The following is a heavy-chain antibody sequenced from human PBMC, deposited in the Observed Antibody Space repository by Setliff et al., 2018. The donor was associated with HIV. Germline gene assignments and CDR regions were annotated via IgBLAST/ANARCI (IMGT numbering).Heavy chain of an antibody. Sequence: PSETLSLTCSVSGASMSSGRFSYNWIRQPAGKGLQWIGHIYTTGVTDYNPSLKSRVTISLDTSKNQSSLNLTSVTGADTAVYYCARKSMVTTEPLRYWGQGILVTVSS. V-gene: IGHV4-61*09. D-gene: IGHD4-17*01. J-gene: IGHJ4*02. CDR1: GASMSSGRFS. CDR3: ARKSMVTTEPLRY. CDR2: IYTTGVT.